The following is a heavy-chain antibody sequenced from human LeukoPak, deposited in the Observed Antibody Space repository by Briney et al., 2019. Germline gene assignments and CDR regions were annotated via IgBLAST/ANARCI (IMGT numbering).Heavy chain of an antibody. J-gene: IGHJ4*02. CDR3: AREGIHGGSYLDY. V-gene: IGHV5-51*01. CDR1: GYRFTSYW. D-gene: IGHD1-26*01. Sequence: GESLKISCKDSGYRFTSYWIGWVRQMPGKGLEWMGIIYPGDSDTRYSPSFQGQVTISADKSISTAYLQWSSLKASDTAMYYCAREGIHGGSYLDYWGQGTLVTVSS. CDR2: IYPGDSDT.